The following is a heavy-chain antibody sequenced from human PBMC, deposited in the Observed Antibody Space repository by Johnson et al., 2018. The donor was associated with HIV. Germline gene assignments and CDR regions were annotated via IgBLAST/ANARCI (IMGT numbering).Heavy chain of an antibody. CDR3: AKDLGQGLVDALHL. V-gene: IGHV3-7*05. D-gene: IGHD6-19*01. J-gene: IGHJ3*01. CDR2: IKQDGSEK. CDR1: GFTFSSYW. Sequence: VQLVESGGGVVQPGRSLRLSCAASGFTFSSYWMSWVRQAPGKGQEWVANIKQDGSEKYYVDSVKGRFTISRDNAKNSLYLQMNSLRAEDTALYYFAKDLGQGLVDALHLWGQGTMVTVSS.